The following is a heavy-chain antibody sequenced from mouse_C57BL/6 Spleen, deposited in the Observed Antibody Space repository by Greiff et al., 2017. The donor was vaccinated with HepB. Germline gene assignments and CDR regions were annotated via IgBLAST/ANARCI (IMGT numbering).Heavy chain of an antibody. CDR1: GYTFTSYW. Sequence: QVQLKQPGAELVKPGASVKLSCKASGYTFTSYWMHWVKQRPGQGLEWIGMIHPNSGSTNYNEKFKSKATLTVDKSSSTAYMQLSSLTSEDSAVYYCASPFITTVVAPYYYAMDYWGQGTSVTVSS. V-gene: IGHV1-64*01. CDR2: IHPNSGST. D-gene: IGHD1-1*01. CDR3: ASPFITTVVAPYYYAMDY. J-gene: IGHJ4*01.